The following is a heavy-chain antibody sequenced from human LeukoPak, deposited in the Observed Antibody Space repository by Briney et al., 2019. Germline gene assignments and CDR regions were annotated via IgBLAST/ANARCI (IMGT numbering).Heavy chain of an antibody. V-gene: IGHV1-2*02. J-gene: IGHJ5*02. CDR3: ARDEGYCSSTSCYLDWFDP. CDR2: INPNSGGT. CDR1: GYTFTGYY. D-gene: IGHD2-2*01. Sequence: ASVKVSCKASGYTFTGYYMHWVRQAPGRGLEWMGWINPNSGGTNYAQKFQGRVTMTRDTSISTAYMELSRLRSDDTAVYYCARDEGYCSSTSCYLDWFDPWGQGTLVTVSS.